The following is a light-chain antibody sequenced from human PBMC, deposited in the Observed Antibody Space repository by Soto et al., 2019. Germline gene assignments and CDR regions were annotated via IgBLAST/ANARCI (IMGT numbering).Light chain of an antibody. J-gene: IGLJ1*01. CDR2: GNT. Sequence: QSVLTQPPSVSWAPRQRVTISCTGSSSNIGSTYDVQWYQQLPGTAPKLLIHGNTDRPSGVPDRFSGSKSGTSASLAITGLQADDEADYYCQSYDDSLSVHYVFGTGTKVTVL. CDR1: SSNIGSTYD. CDR3: QSYDDSLSVHYV. V-gene: IGLV1-40*01.